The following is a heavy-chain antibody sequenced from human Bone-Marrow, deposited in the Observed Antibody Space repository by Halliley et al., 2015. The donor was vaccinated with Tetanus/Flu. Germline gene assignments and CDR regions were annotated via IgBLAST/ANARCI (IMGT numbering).Heavy chain of an antibody. V-gene: IGHV4-59*08. CDR3: ARLNLPSYYDFWSGGNYYYGLDV. J-gene: IGHJ6*02. CDR1: GASIASYY. D-gene: IGHD3-3*01. CDR2: IYYSGS. Sequence: TLSLTCTVSGASIASYYWSWIRQPPGKGLEWIGYIYYSGSNYNPSLKSRLTMSLDTPKNQFSLNLTSVTAADSAMYYCARLNLPSYYDFWSGGNYYYGLDVWGQGTTVTVSS.